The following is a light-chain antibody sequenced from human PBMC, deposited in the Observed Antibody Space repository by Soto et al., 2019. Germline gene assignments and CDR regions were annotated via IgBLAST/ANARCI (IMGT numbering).Light chain of an antibody. CDR1: HNLDKW. Sequence: DIQMTQSPSALSXXVVXXXXXXXRASHNLDKWLAWYQQKPGKAPKLLIYEASSLQSGVPSRFSGSGSGTEFTLTITSLQPDDFATYYCQQYNTFLTFGGGTKVGIK. J-gene: IGKJ4*01. V-gene: IGKV1-5*03. CDR2: EAS. CDR3: QQYNTFLT.